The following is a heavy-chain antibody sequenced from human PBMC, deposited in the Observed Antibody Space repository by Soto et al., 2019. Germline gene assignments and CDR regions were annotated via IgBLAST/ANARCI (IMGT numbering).Heavy chain of an antibody. CDR1: GDSVSSNSAA. J-gene: IGHJ4*02. V-gene: IGHV6-1*01. Sequence: PSQTLSLTCAISGDSVSSNSAAWSWIRQSPSRGLEWLGRTFYRSTWYNDYAVSVRSRITINPDTSKNQFSLHLNSVTPEDTAVYYCARRSGSGSGSYYSFDCWGQGTLVTVSS. CDR2: TFYRSTWYN. D-gene: IGHD3-10*01. CDR3: ARRSGSGSGSYYSFDC.